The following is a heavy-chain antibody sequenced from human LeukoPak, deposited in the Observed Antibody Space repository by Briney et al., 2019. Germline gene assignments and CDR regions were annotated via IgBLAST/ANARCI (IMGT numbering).Heavy chain of an antibody. Sequence: TSSGTLSLTCTVSGGSISSYYWSWIRQPAGKGLEWIGRIYTSGRTNYNPSLKSRVTMSVDTSKNQFSLKLSSVTAADTAVYYCARDSGITMVRGPGAFDIWGQGTMVTVSS. CDR2: IYTSGRT. CDR1: GGSISSYY. D-gene: IGHD3-10*01. V-gene: IGHV4-4*07. J-gene: IGHJ3*02. CDR3: ARDSGITMVRGPGAFDI.